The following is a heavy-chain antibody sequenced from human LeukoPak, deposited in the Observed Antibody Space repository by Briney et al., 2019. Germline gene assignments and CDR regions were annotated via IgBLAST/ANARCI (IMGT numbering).Heavy chain of an antibody. CDR2: ISSGGTTI. Sequence: PGGSLRLSCAASGFTFSSYAMSWIRQAPGKGLEWVSYISSGGTTIYYADSVKGRFTISRDNAKNSLYLQMNSLRGEDTAVYYCARSDFWSGYSTGMDVWGQGTTVTVSS. J-gene: IGHJ6*02. CDR1: GFTFSSYA. D-gene: IGHD3-3*01. V-gene: IGHV3-11*01. CDR3: ARSDFWSGYSTGMDV.